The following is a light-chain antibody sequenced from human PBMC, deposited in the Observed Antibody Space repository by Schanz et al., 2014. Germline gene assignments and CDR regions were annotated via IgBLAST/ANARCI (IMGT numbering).Light chain of an antibody. CDR1: QSVLHSSDNKNY. J-gene: IGKJ2*01. CDR3: QQVNSYPYT. V-gene: IGKV4-1*01. Sequence: DIVMTQFPDSLAVSLGERATINCRSSQSVLHSSDNKNYLAWYQQKPGQPPKLLIYWASTRESGVPDRFTGSGSGTDFTLTISGLQPEDFATYYCQQVNSYPYTFGQGTKLEI. CDR2: WAS.